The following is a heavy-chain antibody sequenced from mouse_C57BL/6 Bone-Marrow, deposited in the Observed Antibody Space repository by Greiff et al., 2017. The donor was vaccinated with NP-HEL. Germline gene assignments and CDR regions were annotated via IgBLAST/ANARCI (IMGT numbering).Heavy chain of an antibody. D-gene: IGHD2-3*01. CDR1: GFTFSSYG. V-gene: IGHV5-6*01. Sequence: EVKLMESGGDLVKPGGSLKLSCAASGFTFSSYGMSWVRQTPDKRLEWVATISSGGSYTYYPDSVKGRFTISSDNAKNTLYLQMSSLKSEDTAMYYCARHDGYYGFAYWGQGTLVTVSA. CDR2: ISSGGSYT. J-gene: IGHJ3*01. CDR3: ARHDGYYGFAY.